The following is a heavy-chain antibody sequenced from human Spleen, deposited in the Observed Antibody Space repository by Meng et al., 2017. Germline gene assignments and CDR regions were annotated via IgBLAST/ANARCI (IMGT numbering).Heavy chain of an antibody. D-gene: IGHD6-19*01. V-gene: IGHV4-39*01. J-gene: IGHJ5*02. Sequence: QPQLQESGPGLVKPSEALSLTCRFSGGSISTSGYYWGWIRQPPGTGLEWIGSIGHSGITYYTPSLKSRVTVSIDTSKSQFSLKLTSATAADTAVYYCVRSSGWVRTGFDPWGQGTLVTVSS. CDR1: GGSISTSGYY. CDR2: IGHSGIT. CDR3: VRSSGWVRTGFDP.